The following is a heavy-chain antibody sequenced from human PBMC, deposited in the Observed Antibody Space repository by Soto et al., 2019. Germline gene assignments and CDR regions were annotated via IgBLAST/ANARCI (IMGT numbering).Heavy chain of an antibody. CDR3: AREEVPQWFTRGYYGMDV. J-gene: IGHJ6*01. CDR1: GGSFSGYY. V-gene: IGHV4-34*01. D-gene: IGHD2-2*01. CDR2: INHSGST. Sequence: SETLSLTCAVYGGSFSGYYWTWIRQPPGKGLEWIGDINHSGSTNYNSPLKSRVTISVDTSNKQLSLKLRSVTAADTAVYYCAREEVPQWFTRGYYGMDVWGQGTTVTVS.